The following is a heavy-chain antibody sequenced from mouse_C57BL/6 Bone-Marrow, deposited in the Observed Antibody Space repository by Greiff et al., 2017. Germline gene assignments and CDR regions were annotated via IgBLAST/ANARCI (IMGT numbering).Heavy chain of an antibody. Sequence: QVQLKESGPGLVAPSQSLSITCTVSGFSLTSYGVDWVRQSPGTGLEWLGVIWGVGSTKYNSALKSRLSISKDNSKSQVFLKMNSLQTDDTAMYYCASYYGSSYGGFAYWGQGTLVTVSA. D-gene: IGHD1-1*01. CDR2: IWGVGST. V-gene: IGHV2-6*01. CDR1: GFSLTSYG. J-gene: IGHJ3*01. CDR3: ASYYGSSYGGFAY.